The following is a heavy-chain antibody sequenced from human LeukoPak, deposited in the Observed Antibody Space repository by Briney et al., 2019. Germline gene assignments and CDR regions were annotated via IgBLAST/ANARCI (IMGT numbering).Heavy chain of an antibody. D-gene: IGHD6-13*01. CDR3: ARYSSSLGYYFDY. CDR1: GGSVSSGSYY. Sequence: PSETLSLTCIVSGGSVSSGSYYWSWIRQPPGKGLEWIGYIYYSGSTNYNPSLKSRVTISVDTSKNQFSLKLSSVTAADTAVYYCARYSSSLGYYFDYWGQGTLVTVSS. V-gene: IGHV4-61*01. CDR2: IYYSGST. J-gene: IGHJ4*02.